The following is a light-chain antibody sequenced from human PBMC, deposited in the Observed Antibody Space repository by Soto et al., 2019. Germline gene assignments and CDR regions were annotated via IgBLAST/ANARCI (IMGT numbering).Light chain of an antibody. CDR1: SSDVGAYGY. V-gene: IGLV2-11*01. CDR2: DVT. J-gene: IGLJ1*01. CDR3: CSYAGSPYV. Sequence: QSALTQPRSVSGSPGQSVAISCTGTSSDVGAYGYVSWYQQHPGKAPKLMIYDVTKRPSGVPDRFSGSKSGNTASLTISGLQPEDESDYYCCSYAGSPYVFGTGTKLTVL.